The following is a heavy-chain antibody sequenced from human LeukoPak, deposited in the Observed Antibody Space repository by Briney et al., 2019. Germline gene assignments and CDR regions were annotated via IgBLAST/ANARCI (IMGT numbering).Heavy chain of an antibody. CDR2: ISGGGDST. Sequence: QPGGSLRLSCAASGFTFDSYAMNWVRQAPGRGLEWVSAISGGGDSTYYADSVKGRFTISRDNSKNTLYLQMNSLRAEDTAVYYCARDQCSGGSCSTSPIDYSGQGTLVTVSS. V-gene: IGHV3-23*01. D-gene: IGHD2-15*01. J-gene: IGHJ4*02. CDR3: ARDQCSGGSCSTSPIDY. CDR1: GFTFDSYA.